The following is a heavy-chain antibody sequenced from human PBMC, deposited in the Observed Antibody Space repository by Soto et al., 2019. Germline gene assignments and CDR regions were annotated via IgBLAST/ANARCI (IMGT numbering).Heavy chain of an antibody. J-gene: IGHJ6*03. V-gene: IGHV1-8*01. CDR1: GYTFTSYD. CDR3: ARRSRPGTTRGPGDYMDV. CDR2: MNPNSGNT. Sequence: ASVKVSCKASGYTFTSYDINWVRQATGQGLEWMGWMNPNSGNTGYAQKFQGRVTMTRNTSISTAYMELSSLRSEDTAVYYCARRSRPGTTRGPGDYMDVWGKGTTVTVSS. D-gene: IGHD1-7*01.